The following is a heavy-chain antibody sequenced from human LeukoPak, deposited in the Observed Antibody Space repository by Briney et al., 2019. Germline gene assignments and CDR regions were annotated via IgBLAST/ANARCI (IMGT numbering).Heavy chain of an antibody. CDR3: ARHYSSGWYPY. D-gene: IGHD6-19*01. CDR1: GFTFSSNY. CDR2: IYYSGST. V-gene: IGHV4-59*01. J-gene: IGHJ4*02. Sequence: GSLRLSCAASGFTFSSNYMSWIRQPPGKGLEWIGYIYYSGSTNYNPSLKSRVTISVDTSKNQFSLKLSSVTAADTAVYYCARHYSSGWYPYWGQGTLVTVSS.